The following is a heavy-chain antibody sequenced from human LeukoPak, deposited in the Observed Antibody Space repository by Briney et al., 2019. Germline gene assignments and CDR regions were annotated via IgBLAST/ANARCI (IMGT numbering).Heavy chain of an antibody. CDR2: IYTSGGT. J-gene: IGHJ5*02. Sequence: SETLSLTCTVSGGSISSYYWSWIRQPAGKGLEWIGRIYTSGGTNYNPSLKSRVTMSVDTSKSQFSLKLSSVTAADTAVYYCARGDDTGDYDPWGQGTLVTVSS. D-gene: IGHD4-17*01. V-gene: IGHV4-4*07. CDR3: ARGDDTGDYDP. CDR1: GGSISSYY.